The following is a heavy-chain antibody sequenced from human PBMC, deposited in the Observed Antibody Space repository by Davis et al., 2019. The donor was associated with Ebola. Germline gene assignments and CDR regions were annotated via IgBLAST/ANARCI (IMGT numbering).Heavy chain of an antibody. J-gene: IGHJ4*01. Sequence: SVKVSCTASGFTFSSSAMQWVRQARGQRLEWIGWIVVGSGNTNYAQKFQGRVTITRDMSTSTSYLDLTNLRFEDTAVYYCAASAGTVGKFDYWGQGTLVTVSA. CDR1: GFTFSSSA. D-gene: IGHD1-14*01. CDR2: IVVGSGNT. CDR3: AASAGTVGKFDY. V-gene: IGHV1-58*02.